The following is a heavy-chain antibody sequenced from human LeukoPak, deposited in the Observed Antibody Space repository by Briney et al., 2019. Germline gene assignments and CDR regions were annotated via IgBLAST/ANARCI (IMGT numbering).Heavy chain of an antibody. V-gene: IGHV4-59*01. CDR2: IYYSGST. D-gene: IGHD3-22*01. Sequence: PSETLSLTCTVSGGSISSYYWSWIRQPPGKGLEWIGYIYYSGSTNYNPSLKSRVTISVDTSKNQFSLKLSSVTAADTAVYYCARVYYYDSSGSPSFDYWGQGTLVAVSS. CDR1: GGSISSYY. J-gene: IGHJ4*02. CDR3: ARVYYYDSSGSPSFDY.